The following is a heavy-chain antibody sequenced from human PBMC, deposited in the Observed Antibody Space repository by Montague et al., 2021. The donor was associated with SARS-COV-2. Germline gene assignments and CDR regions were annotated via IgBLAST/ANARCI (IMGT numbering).Heavy chain of an antibody. V-gene: IGHV4-34*01. Sequence: SETLSLTCAVYGGSFSDYHWSWIRRPPGQGLEWIGEINHSGNTNYNPSLKSRVTISRDTSKSQFSLKLSSVTAADTAVYYCARGLTDISMIVVVLLGASYYFDSWGQGTLVTVSS. CDR3: ARGLTDISMIVVVLLGASYYFDS. D-gene: IGHD3-22*01. J-gene: IGHJ4*02. CDR2: INHSGNT. CDR1: GGSFSDYH.